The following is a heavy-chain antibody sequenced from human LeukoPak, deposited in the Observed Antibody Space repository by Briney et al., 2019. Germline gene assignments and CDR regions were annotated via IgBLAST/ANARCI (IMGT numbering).Heavy chain of an antibody. J-gene: IGHJ3*02. CDR2: IYYSGST. V-gene: IGHV4-59*01. CDR1: GGSISSYY. Sequence: SETLSLTCTVSGGSISSYYWSWIRQPPGKGLEWIGYIYYSGSTNYNPSLKSRVSISVDTSKNQFSLKLSSVTAADTAVYYCARDFRVREAFDIWGQGTMVTVSS. CDR3: ARDFRVREAFDI.